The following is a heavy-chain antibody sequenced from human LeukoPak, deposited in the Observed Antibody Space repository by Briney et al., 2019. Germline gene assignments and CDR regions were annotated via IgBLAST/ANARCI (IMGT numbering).Heavy chain of an antibody. V-gene: IGHV3-15*01. CDR1: GGSFSGYY. Sequence: ETLSLTCAVYGGSFSGYYWSWVRQAPGKGLEWVGRIKSKTDGGTTDYAAPVKGRFTISRDDSKNTLYLQMNSLKTEDTAVYYCTTDSSGWYNDYWGQGTLVTASS. CDR2: IKSKTDGGTT. CDR3: TTDSSGWYNDY. D-gene: IGHD6-19*01. J-gene: IGHJ4*02.